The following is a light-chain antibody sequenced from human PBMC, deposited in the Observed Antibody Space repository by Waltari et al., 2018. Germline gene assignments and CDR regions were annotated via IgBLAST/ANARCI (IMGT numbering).Light chain of an antibody. CDR3: NSYTISSTLGV. Sequence: QSALTQPASVSGSPGQSITISCTGTSSAVGGYNYVSWYQQHPGKAPKLIIYDVSNRPSGVSNRFSGSKSGNTASLTISGLQAEDEADYYCNSYTISSTLGVFGTGTKVTVL. CDR1: SSAVGGYNY. J-gene: IGLJ1*01. CDR2: DVS. V-gene: IGLV2-14*01.